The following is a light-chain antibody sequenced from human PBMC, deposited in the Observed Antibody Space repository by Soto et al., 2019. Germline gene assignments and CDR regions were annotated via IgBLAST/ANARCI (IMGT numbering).Light chain of an antibody. CDR1: NIGSKT. Sequence: SYELTQPPSMSVAPGQTAKITRGGNNIGSKTVHWYQQKAGHAPVLVVYDDSDRPSGIPERFSGSNSGNTATLTISRVEAGDEADYYCQVWDVSTVHYVFGTGTKVTVL. CDR3: QVWDVSTVHYV. V-gene: IGLV3-21*02. CDR2: DDS. J-gene: IGLJ1*01.